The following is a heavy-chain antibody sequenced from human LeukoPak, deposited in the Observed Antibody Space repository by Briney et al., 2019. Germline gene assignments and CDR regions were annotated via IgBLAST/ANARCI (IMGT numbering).Heavy chain of an antibody. CDR3: ARIISTSSGWELLIAFDI. J-gene: IGHJ3*02. CDR1: GVSITSHY. V-gene: IGHV4-4*07. D-gene: IGHD1-26*01. Sequence: SQTLSLTCSVSGVSITSHYWTWIRQPAGKGLEWIGRVSSSGSVNYNPSLKSRVTMSVDTSKNQFSLKLSSVTAADTAVYYCARIISTSSGWELLIAFDIWGQGTMVTVSS. CDR2: VSSSGSV.